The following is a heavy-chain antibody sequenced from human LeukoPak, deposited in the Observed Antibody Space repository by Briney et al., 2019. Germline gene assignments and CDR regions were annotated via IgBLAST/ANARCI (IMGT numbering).Heavy chain of an antibody. CDR1: GDSISDYY. CDR3: ARLLGGYSYGVLGYFDY. CDR2: IYYSGST. Sequence: SETLSLTCTVSGDSISDYYWSWIRQPPGKGLEWIGCIYYSGSTNYNPSLKSRVTISVDTSKNQFSLKLSSVTAADTAVYYCARLLGGYSYGVLGYFDYWGQGTLVTVSS. J-gene: IGHJ4*02. D-gene: IGHD5-18*01. V-gene: IGHV4-59*01.